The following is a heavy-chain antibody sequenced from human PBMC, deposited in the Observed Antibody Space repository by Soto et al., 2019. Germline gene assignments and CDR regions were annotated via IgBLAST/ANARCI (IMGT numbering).Heavy chain of an antibody. J-gene: IGHJ4*02. CDR2: ISGSGGST. V-gene: IGHV3-23*01. Sequence: EVQLLESGGGLVQPGGSLRLSCAASGFTFSSYAMSWVAQAPGKGLGWASAISGSGGSTYYADSVKGRFTISRDNSKNTLYLQMNSLRAEDTAVYYCASHDFWSGYYTGRYFDYWGQGTLVTVSS. CDR3: ASHDFWSGYYTGRYFDY. D-gene: IGHD3-3*01. CDR1: GFTFSSYA.